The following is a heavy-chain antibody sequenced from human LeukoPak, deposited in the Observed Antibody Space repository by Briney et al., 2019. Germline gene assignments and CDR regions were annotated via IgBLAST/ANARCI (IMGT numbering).Heavy chain of an antibody. J-gene: IGHJ4*02. CDR2: MSDSGQT. V-gene: IGHV4-59*01. CDR1: GVSMTNDR. CDR3: ARITGYFDSGRSYYWGFFDY. D-gene: IGHD3-22*01. Sequence: SETLSLTCSVSGVSMTNDRWTWFRQAPGKGLEWIGYMSDSGQTNYNPSLRSRATVSVDTSKSQCSLRLTSVTSADTAVYYCARITGYFDSGRSYYWGFFDYWGQGSLVTVSS.